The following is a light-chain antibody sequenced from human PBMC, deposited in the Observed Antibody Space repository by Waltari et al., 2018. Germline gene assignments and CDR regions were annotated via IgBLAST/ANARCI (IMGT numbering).Light chain of an antibody. J-gene: IGKJ2*01. CDR2: AAS. CDR3: LQHNSYPYT. CDR1: QGIGND. V-gene: IGKV1-17*01. Sequence: DIQMTQSPASLSASVGDRVAITCRASQGIGNDLGWYQQKPGKAPKRLIYAASSLHSGVPSRFGGSGSGTEFTLTISSLQPEDVATYYCLQHNSYPYTFGQGTKLEIK.